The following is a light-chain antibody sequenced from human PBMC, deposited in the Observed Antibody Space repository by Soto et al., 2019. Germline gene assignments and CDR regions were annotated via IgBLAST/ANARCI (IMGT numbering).Light chain of an antibody. CDR3: QQYDYLPYT. CDR1: QAIRND. CDR2: DAS. J-gene: IGKJ2*01. Sequence: IQMTQSPASLSLSLGEGVTITCRACQAIRNDLGWYQQKPGKAPKLLIYDASNLQTGVPSRFSGSGSGTDFTFTINSLQPEDIATYYCQQYDYLPYTFGQGTKVDI. V-gene: IGKV1-33*01.